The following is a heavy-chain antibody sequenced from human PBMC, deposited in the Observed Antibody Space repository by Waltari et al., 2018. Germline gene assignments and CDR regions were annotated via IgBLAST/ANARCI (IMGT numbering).Heavy chain of an antibody. CDR2: INGNTGST. CDR1: GFTFSTCA. Sequence: EVQLLESGGGLVQPGESLRLSCTASGFTFSTCALGWVRQAPGQGLEWVSSINGNTGSTSYADSVKGRFSVSRDNPKNTLFLQMNSLRAEDTAVYYCAKEDSPYSGGDCQFDYWGQGTLVTVSS. D-gene: IGHD2-21*01. J-gene: IGHJ4*02. CDR3: AKEDSPYSGGDCQFDY. V-gene: IGHV3-23*01.